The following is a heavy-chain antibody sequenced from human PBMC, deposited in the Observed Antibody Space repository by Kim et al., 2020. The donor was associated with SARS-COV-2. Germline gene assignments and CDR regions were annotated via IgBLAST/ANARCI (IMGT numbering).Heavy chain of an antibody. CDR3: AKDACYGSGSYFCGWFDP. CDR1: GFTFSSYA. CDR2: ISGSGGST. Sequence: GGSLRLSCAASGFTFSSYAMSWVRQAPGKGLEWVSAISGSGGSTYYADSVKGRFTISRDNSKNTLYLQMNSLRAEDTAVYYCAKDACYGSGSYFCGWFDPWGQGTLVTVSS. V-gene: IGHV3-23*01. D-gene: IGHD3-10*01. J-gene: IGHJ5*02.